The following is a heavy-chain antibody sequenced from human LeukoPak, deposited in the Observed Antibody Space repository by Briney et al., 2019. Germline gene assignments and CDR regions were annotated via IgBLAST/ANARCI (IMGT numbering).Heavy chain of an antibody. D-gene: IGHD3-22*01. J-gene: IGHJ4*02. CDR2: ISGSGGST. CDR3: ARGRGYYYDSSGTDY. Sequence: GGSLRLSCAASGFTFSSYAMSWVRQAPGKGLEWVSAISGSGGSTYYADSVKGRFTISRDNAKNSLYLQMNSLRAEDTAVYYCARGRGYYYDSSGTDYWGQGTLVTVSS. V-gene: IGHV3-23*01. CDR1: GFTFSSYA.